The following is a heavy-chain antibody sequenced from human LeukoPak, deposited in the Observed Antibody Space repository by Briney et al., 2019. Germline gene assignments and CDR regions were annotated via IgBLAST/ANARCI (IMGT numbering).Heavy chain of an antibody. CDR2: ISGSGGST. CDR1: GFIFSSYA. D-gene: IGHD2-8*01. CDR3: AKDRSRINDVCHGDFDY. J-gene: IGHJ4*02. V-gene: IGHV3-23*01. Sequence: GGSLRLSCTASGFIFSSYAMSWVRQAPGKGLEWVSTISGSGGSTYYADSVKGRFTISRDNSKNTVYLQMNSLRAEDTAVYYCAKDRSRINDVCHGDFDYWGQGTLVTVSS.